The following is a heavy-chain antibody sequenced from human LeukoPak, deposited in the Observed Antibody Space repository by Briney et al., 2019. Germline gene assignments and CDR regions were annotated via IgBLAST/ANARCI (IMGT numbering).Heavy chain of an antibody. CDR1: GFTFSSYE. V-gene: IGHV3-48*03. CDR3: ARVADILTGYSGLDY. CDR2: ISSSGSTI. D-gene: IGHD3-9*01. J-gene: IGHJ4*02. Sequence: GGSLRPSCAASGFTFSSYEMNWVRQASGKGLEWVSYISSSGSTIYYADSVKGRFTISRDNAKNSLYLQMNSLRAEDTAVYYCARVADILTGYSGLDYWGQGTLVTVSS.